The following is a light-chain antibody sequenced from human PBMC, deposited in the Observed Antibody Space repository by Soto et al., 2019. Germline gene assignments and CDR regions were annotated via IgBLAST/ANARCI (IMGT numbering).Light chain of an antibody. CDR1: SSNIGSNP. J-gene: IGLJ2*01. Sequence: QPVLTQPPSASGTPGQKVTVSCSGSSSNIGSNPVHWYQQLPGTAPQLLIHNNNQRPSRVPDRFSGSKSGTSASLAISGLQSEDEADYYCASWDDSLSGVLFGGGPQLTVL. CDR2: NNN. V-gene: IGLV1-44*01. CDR3: ASWDDSLSGVL.